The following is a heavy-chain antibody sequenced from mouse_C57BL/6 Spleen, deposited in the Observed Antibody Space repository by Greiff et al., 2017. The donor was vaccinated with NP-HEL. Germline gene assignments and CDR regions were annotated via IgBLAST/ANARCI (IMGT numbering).Heavy chain of an antibody. CDR1: GYTFTSYW. Sequence: QVQLQQSGAELVKPGASVKLSCKASGYTFTSYWMQWVKQRPGQGLEWIGEIDPSDSYTNYNQKFKGKATLTVDTSSSTAYMQLSSLTSEDSAVYYCARRTSAMDYWGQGTSVTVSS. V-gene: IGHV1-50*01. CDR2: IDPSDSYT. J-gene: IGHJ4*01. D-gene: IGHD2-13*01. CDR3: ARRTSAMDY.